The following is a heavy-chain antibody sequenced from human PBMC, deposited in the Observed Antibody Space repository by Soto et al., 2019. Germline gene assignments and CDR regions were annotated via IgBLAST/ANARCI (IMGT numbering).Heavy chain of an antibody. D-gene: IGHD4-4*01. J-gene: IGHJ6*02. CDR3: ARGITVAKAYYYYAMDV. CDR2: IRSSGTTI. Sequence: GGSLRLSCAASGFSFSDYYMTWVRQAPGKGLEWVSYIRSSGTTIYYADSVKGRFTISRDNAKNSLYLQMNGLRAEDTAIYYCARGITVAKAYYYYAMDVWGQGTTVTVSS. CDR1: GFSFSDYY. V-gene: IGHV3-11*01.